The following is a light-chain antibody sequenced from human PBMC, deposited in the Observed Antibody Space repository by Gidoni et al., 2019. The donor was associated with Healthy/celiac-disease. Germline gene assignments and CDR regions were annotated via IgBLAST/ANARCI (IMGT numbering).Light chain of an antibody. CDR1: QSISSY. J-gene: IGKJ2*01. V-gene: IGKV1-39*01. CDR2: AAS. Sequence: DIQMTQCPSSLSASVGDRVTITCRASQSISSYLNWYQQKPGKAPKLLIYAASSLQSGVPSRFSGSGSWTDFTLTISSLQPEDFATYYCQQSYSTPPYTFGQGTKLEIK. CDR3: QQSYSTPPYT.